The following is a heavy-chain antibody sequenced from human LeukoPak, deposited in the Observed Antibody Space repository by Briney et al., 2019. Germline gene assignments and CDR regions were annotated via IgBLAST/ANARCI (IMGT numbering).Heavy chain of an antibody. CDR1: GYTFTSYD. J-gene: IGHJ4*02. D-gene: IGHD3-3*01. CDR3: ARGFTRQYYDLGSGYYTYYFDY. CDR2: MNPNSANT. Sequence: ASVKVSCKASGYTFTSYDINWVRQATGQGLEWMGWMNPNSANTGYAQKFQGRVTTTRNISISTAYMELSILRSGDTAAYYCARGFTRQYYDLGSGYYTYYFDYWGQGTLVTVSS. V-gene: IGHV1-8*01.